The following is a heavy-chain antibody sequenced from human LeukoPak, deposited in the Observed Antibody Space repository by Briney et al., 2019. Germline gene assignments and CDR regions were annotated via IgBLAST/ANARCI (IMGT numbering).Heavy chain of an antibody. CDR2: IYHSGST. V-gene: IGHV4-30-2*01. CDR3: ARVAHHAPDY. Sequence: SETLSLTCAVSGGSISSGGYSWSWIRQPPGKGLEWIGYIYHSGSTYYNPSLKGRVTISVDRSKNQFSLKLSSVTAADTAVYYCARVAHHAPDYWGQGTLVTVSS. D-gene: IGHD1-14*01. J-gene: IGHJ4*02. CDR1: GGSISSGGYS.